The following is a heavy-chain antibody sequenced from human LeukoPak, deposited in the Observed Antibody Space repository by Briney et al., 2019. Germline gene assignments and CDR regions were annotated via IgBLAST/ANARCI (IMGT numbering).Heavy chain of an antibody. CDR1: GFTFSSYA. Sequence: GGSLRLSCAASGFTFSSYAMGWVRQAPGKGLEWVSAITASGGNTYYADSVKGRFTISRDNSKNTLYLQMNSLRAEDTAVYYCANGNRCTSPNCLGYYYFYMDVWGKGTTVTVSS. D-gene: IGHD2-8*01. CDR2: ITASGGNT. CDR3: ANGNRCTSPNCLGYYYFYMDV. V-gene: IGHV3-23*01. J-gene: IGHJ6*03.